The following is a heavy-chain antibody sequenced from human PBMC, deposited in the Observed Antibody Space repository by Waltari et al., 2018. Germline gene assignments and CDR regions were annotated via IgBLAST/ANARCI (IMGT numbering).Heavy chain of an antibody. V-gene: IGHV4-4*07. CDR3: ARALGSFGSGYYLFDY. CDR1: GGSISSYY. Sequence: QVQLQESGPGLVKPSETLSLTCTVSGGSISSYYWSWIRQPAGKGLEWIGRIYTSGSTNYTPSLKRRVTMSVDTAKNQFSLKLSSVTAADTAVYYCARALGSFGSGYYLFDYWGQGTLVTVSS. CDR2: IYTSGST. J-gene: IGHJ4*02. D-gene: IGHD3-22*01.